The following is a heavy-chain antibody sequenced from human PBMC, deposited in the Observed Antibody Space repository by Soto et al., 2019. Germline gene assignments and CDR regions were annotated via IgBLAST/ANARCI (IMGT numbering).Heavy chain of an antibody. CDR2: SSGSGINT. V-gene: IGHV3-23*01. D-gene: IGHD2-2*01. CDR3: AKGRSEVVPAALNY. CDR1: GFTFSSYA. J-gene: IGHJ4*02. Sequence: EVQLLESGGDLVQPGGSLSLSCAASGFTFSSYAMTWVRLAPGKGLEWVSSSSGSGINTYYADSVKGRFTISRDNSNNTLYLQMNSLRAEDTAVYYCAKGRSEVVPAALNYWGQGTLVTVSS.